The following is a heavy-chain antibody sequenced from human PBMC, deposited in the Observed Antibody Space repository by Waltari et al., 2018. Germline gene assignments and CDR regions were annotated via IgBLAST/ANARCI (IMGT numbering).Heavy chain of an antibody. J-gene: IGHJ4*02. CDR1: GYTFTSYE. Sequence: QVQLVQSGAEVKKPGASVKVSCKASGYTFTSYEINWVRRATGQGLEWMGWINPNCVNTVFAQKFQCIVTITRKSSISTAYMVLSSLSSEDTAVYYCARVFSVYDPFDYWGQGTLVTVSS. CDR3: ARVFSVYDPFDY. D-gene: IGHD2-8*01. V-gene: IGHV1-8*03. CDR2: INPNCVNT.